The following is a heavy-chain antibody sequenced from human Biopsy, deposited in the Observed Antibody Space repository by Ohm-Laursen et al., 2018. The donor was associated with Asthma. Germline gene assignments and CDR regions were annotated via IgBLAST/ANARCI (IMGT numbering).Heavy chain of an antibody. CDR3: ARTSGGNFFSGAFDI. V-gene: IGHV3-53*01. D-gene: IGHD4-23*01. Sequence: SLTLSCTDSGFTVSSNGMSWVRQPPGKGLECVLVIYRGGGTFYADSVRGRVTISRDISKNTLSLQMNSLRAEDTAVYYCARTSGGNFFSGAFDIWGQGTMVTVSS. CDR1: GFTVSSNG. CDR2: IYRGGGT. J-gene: IGHJ3*02.